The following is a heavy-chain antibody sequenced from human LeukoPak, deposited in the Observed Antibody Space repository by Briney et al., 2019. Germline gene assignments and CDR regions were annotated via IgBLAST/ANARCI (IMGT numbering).Heavy chain of an antibody. Sequence: GGSLRLSCAASGFTFSSYWMSWVRQAPGKGLEWVANIKQDGSEKYYVDSVKGRFTISRDNSKNTLYLQMNSLRAEDTAVYYCAKLVVPAAISVPDNWFDPWGQGTLVTVSS. CDR2: IKQDGSEK. J-gene: IGHJ5*02. D-gene: IGHD2-2*01. CDR3: AKLVVPAAISVPDNWFDP. CDR1: GFTFSSYW. V-gene: IGHV3-7*03.